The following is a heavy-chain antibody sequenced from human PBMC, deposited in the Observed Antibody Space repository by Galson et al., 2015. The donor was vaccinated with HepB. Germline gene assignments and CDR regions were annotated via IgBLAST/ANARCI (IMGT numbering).Heavy chain of an antibody. CDR1: GFTFSSYG. D-gene: IGHD6-19*01. V-gene: IGHV3-33*01. J-gene: IGHJ5*02. CDR2: IWYDGSNK. CDR3: ARDYVAVAGTQRGWFDP. Sequence: SLRLSCAASGFTFSSYGMHWVRQAPGKGLEWVAVIWYDGSNKYYADSVKGRFTISRDNSKNTLYLQMNSLRAEDTAVYYCARDYVAVAGTQRGWFDPWGQGTLVTVSS.